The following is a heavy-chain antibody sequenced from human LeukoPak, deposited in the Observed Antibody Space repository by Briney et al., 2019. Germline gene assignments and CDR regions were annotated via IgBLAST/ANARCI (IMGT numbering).Heavy chain of an antibody. CDR1: GFTFSSYS. V-gene: IGHV3-21*01. CDR3: ARDPKGAYYFDY. J-gene: IGHJ4*02. Sequence: GGSLRPSCAASGFTFSSYSMNWVRQAPGKGLEWVSSISSSSSYIYYADSVKGRFTISRDNAKNSLYLQMNSLRAEDTAVYYCARDPKGAYYFDYWGQGTLVTVSS. CDR2: ISSSSSYI. D-gene: IGHD3-16*01.